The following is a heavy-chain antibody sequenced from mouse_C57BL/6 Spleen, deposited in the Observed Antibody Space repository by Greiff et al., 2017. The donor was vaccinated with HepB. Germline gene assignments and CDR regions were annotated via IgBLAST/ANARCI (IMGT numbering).Heavy chain of an antibody. Sequence: QVQLQQSGAELVRPGTSVKVSCKASGYAFTNYLIEWVKQRPGQGLEWIGVINPGSGGTNYNEKFKGKATLTADKSSSTAYMQLSSLTSEDSAVYFCARSRVLLGVYYAMDYWGQGTSVTVSS. V-gene: IGHV1-54*01. CDR3: ARSRVLLGVYYAMDY. CDR1: GYAFTNYL. CDR2: INPGSGGT. D-gene: IGHD1-1*01. J-gene: IGHJ4*01.